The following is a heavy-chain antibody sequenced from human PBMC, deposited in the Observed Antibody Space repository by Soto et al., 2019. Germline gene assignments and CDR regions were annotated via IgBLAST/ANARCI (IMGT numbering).Heavy chain of an antibody. V-gene: IGHV3-33*01. Sequence: PGGSLRLSCAASGFTFSSYGMHWVRQAPGKGLEWVAVIWYDGSNKYFSVSVKGRFTISRDNSKNTLYLQMNSLRAEDTAVYYCARGHLSCSGGSCYGFSPWGQGTLVTVSS. D-gene: IGHD2-15*01. CDR1: GFTFSSYG. CDR3: ARGHLSCSGGSCYGFSP. CDR2: IWYDGSNK. J-gene: IGHJ5*02.